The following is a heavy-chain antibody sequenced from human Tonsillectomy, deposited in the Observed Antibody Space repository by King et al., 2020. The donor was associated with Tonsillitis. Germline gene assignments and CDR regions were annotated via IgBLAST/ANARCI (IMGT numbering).Heavy chain of an antibody. CDR3: AKSSSGYSLDY. D-gene: IGHD3-22*01. V-gene: IGHV3-23*03. J-gene: IGHJ4*02. CDR2: IFSGASTT. Sequence: VQLVESGGGLVQPGGSLRLSCAASGFTFGTYAMSWFRQAPGKGLEWVSVIFSGASTTYYADSVKGRFTISRDDSKNTLYLQLNSLRAGDTAVYYCAKSSSGYSLDYWGQGTLVTVSS. CDR1: GFTFGTYA.